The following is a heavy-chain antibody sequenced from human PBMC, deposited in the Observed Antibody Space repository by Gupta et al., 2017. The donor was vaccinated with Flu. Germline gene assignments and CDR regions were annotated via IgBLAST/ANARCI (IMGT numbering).Heavy chain of an antibody. D-gene: IGHD6-19*01. J-gene: IGHJ4*02. Sequence: ARYGKGRFTTSRDNSKNTVYLQLTSLRAEDTAVYYCAKSKYTSGWYDYWGQGTLVTVSS. CDR3: AKSKYTSGWYDY. V-gene: IGHV3-23*01.